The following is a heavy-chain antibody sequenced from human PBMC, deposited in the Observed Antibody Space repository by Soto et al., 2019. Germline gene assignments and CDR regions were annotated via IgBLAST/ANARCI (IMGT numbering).Heavy chain of an antibody. CDR2: IYPGDSET. J-gene: IGHJ3*02. CDR1: GNSFTSYW. D-gene: IGHD2-15*01. CDR3: ARRFCSAGSCNDDFDI. V-gene: IGHV5-51*01. Sequence: PXDSLKISCQCSGNSFTSYWIGLVRQLPGKGLEWMGLIYPGDSETTYSPSFQGQVTISADKSTAYLQWSSLKASDTAMYYCARRFCSAGSCNDDFDIWGQGTMVTVSS.